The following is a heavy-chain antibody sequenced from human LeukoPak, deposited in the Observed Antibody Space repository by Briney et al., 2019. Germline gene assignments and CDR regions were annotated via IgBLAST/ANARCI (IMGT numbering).Heavy chain of an antibody. V-gene: IGHV4-59*01. CDR2: IYYSGST. D-gene: IGHD3-10*01. Sequence: MTSETLSLTCTVSGVSISSYYWSWIRQPPGKGLEWIGYIYYSGSTNYNPSLKSRVTISVDTSKNQFSLKLSSVTAADTAVYYCARDPGPNGSGSYSANDAFDIWGQGTMVTVSS. J-gene: IGHJ3*02. CDR1: GVSISSYY. CDR3: ARDPGPNGSGSYSANDAFDI.